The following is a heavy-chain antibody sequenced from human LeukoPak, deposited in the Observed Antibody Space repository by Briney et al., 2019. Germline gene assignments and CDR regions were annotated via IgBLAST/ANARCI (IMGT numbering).Heavy chain of an antibody. D-gene: IGHD3-3*01. CDR2: INPNSGGT. CDR1: GYTLTDYY. V-gene: IGHV1-2*02. J-gene: IGHJ6*02. CDR3: ARDEVLRHSYGMDV. Sequence: ASVTVSCKASGYTLTDYYVHWVRPAPGQGLEWMGWINPNSGGTKYAQKFHGRVTMTRDTSITTAYMELSRLRSDDTAVYYCARDEVLRHSYGMDVWGQGTTVTVSS.